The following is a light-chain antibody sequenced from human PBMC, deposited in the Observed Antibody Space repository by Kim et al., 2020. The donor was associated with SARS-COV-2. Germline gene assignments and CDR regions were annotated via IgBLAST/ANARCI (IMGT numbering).Light chain of an antibody. J-gene: IGKJ4*01. V-gene: IGKV1-9*01. CDR2: SAS. CDR1: QGISSY. Sequence: SVGDTVTITCRASQGISSYLAWYQQKPGLAPKVLIYSASTLQSGVPSRFSGSGSGTDFTLTISSLQPEDFATYYCQQLNSYPLTFGGGTKVDIK. CDR3: QQLNSYPLT.